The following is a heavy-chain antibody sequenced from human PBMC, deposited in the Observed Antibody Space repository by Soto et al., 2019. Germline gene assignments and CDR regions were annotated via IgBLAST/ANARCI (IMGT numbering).Heavy chain of an antibody. J-gene: IGHJ4*02. CDR1: GNTFTTYG. D-gene: IGHD2-15*01. Sequence: GASVKVSCKASGNTFTTYGINWVRQAPGQGPEWMGWISAYNGNTTYAQKFQGRVTMTTDTSTSTGYIELRSLRSDDTAVYYCAIGARRGDSWKSCYFDYWGQGSQVPVYS. CDR3: AIGARRGDSWKSCYFDY. V-gene: IGHV1-18*01. CDR2: ISAYNGNT.